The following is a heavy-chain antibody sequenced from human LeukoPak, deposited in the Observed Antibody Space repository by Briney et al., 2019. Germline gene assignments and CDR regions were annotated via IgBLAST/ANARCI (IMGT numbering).Heavy chain of an antibody. J-gene: IGHJ6*02. V-gene: IGHV3-23*01. Sequence: GGSLRLSCAASGFTFSDSAMSWVRQAPGKGLEWVSTVIGSGRNTNYADSVKGRFTISRDNSKNTLFLQINNLRAEDTAVYYCARDRSASYYYYGMDVWGQGTTVTVSS. CDR2: VIGSGRNT. CDR1: GFTFSDSA. CDR3: ARDRSASYYYYGMDV.